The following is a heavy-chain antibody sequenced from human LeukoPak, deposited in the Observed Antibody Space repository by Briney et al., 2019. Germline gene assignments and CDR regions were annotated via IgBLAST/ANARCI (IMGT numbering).Heavy chain of an antibody. CDR1: GFTFSSYS. CDR3: ARNRDSSGYYLGPFDY. J-gene: IGHJ4*02. Sequence: GGSLRLSCAASGFTFSSYSMNWVRQAPGKGLEWVSSISSCSSYIYYADSVRGRFTISRDNAKNSLYLQMNSLRAEDTAVYYCARNRDSSGYYLGPFDYWGQGTLVTVSP. D-gene: IGHD3-22*01. V-gene: IGHV3-21*01. CDR2: ISSCSSYI.